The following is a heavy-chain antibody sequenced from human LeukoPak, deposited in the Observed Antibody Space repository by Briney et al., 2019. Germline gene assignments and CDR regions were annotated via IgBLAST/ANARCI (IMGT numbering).Heavy chain of an antibody. D-gene: IGHD4-23*01. CDR1: GSTFSSYS. J-gene: IGHJ4*02. V-gene: IGHV3-21*01. CDR3: AAGTVVNYFDY. CDR2: ISSSSSYI. Sequence: GGSLRLSCAASGSTFSSYSMNWVRQAPGKGLEWVSSISSSSSYIYYADSVKGRFTISRDDAKNSLYLQMNSLRAEDTAVYYCAAGTVVNYFDYWGQGTLVTVSS.